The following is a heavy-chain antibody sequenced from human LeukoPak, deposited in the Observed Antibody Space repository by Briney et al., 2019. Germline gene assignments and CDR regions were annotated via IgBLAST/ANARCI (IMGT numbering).Heavy chain of an antibody. CDR2: ISSSSSYI. J-gene: IGHJ4*02. D-gene: IGHD1-26*01. V-gene: IGHV3-21*01. CDR3: ARGIGSYVPSVFDY. Sequence: PGGSLRLSCAASGXTFSSYSMNWVPQAPGKGLEWVSSISSSSSYIYYADSVKGRFTISRDNAENSLYLQMNSLRAEDTAVYYCARGIGSYVPSVFDYWGQGTLVTVSS. CDR1: GXTFSSYS.